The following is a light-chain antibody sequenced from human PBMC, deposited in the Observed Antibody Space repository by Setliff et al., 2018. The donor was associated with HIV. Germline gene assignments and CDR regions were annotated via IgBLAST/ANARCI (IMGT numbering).Light chain of an antibody. CDR1: SSDVGAYNY. CDR3: SSYTGSSTLEV. V-gene: IGLV2-14*03. Sequence: QSALTQPASVSGSPGQSITISCTGTSSDVGAYNYVSWYQQHPGKAPKLMIYDVSNRPSGVSRRFSGPKSGNTASLTISGLQAEDEAAYYCSSYTGSSTLEVFGTGTKVTVL. CDR2: DVS. J-gene: IGLJ1*01.